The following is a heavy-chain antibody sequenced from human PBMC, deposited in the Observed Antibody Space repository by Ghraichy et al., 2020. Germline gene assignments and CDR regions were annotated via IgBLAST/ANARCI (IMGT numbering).Heavy chain of an antibody. CDR2: ISYDGSNK. D-gene: IGHD6-13*01. Sequence: WGSLRLSCAASGFTFSSYAMHWVRQAPGKGLEWVAVISYDGSNKYYADSVKGRFTISRDNSKNTLYLQMNSLRAEDTAVYYCASQAAAGTGIDYWGQGTLVTVSS. V-gene: IGHV3-30-3*01. J-gene: IGHJ4*02. CDR3: ASQAAAGTGIDY. CDR1: GFTFSSYA.